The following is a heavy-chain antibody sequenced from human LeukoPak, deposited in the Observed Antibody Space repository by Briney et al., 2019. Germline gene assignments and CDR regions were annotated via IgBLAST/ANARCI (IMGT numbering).Heavy chain of an antibody. Sequence: SETLSLTCTVSGGSISSSSYYWGWIRQPPGKGLEWIGSIYYSGSTYYNPSLKSRVTISVDTSKNQFSLKLSSVTAADTAVYYCARQTGDYDSSGYSIDYWGQGTLVTVSS. D-gene: IGHD3-22*01. V-gene: IGHV4-39*01. J-gene: IGHJ4*02. CDR1: GGSISSSSYY. CDR2: IYYSGST. CDR3: ARQTGDYDSSGYSIDY.